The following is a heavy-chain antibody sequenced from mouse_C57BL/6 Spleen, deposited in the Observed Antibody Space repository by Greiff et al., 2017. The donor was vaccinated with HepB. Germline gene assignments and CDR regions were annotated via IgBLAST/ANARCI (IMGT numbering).Heavy chain of an antibody. CDR3: ARRVYYEYDGGYAMDY. CDR2: IDPANGNT. J-gene: IGHJ4*01. Sequence: EVQLQQSVAELVRPGASVKLSCTASGFNIKNTYMHWVKQRPEQGLEWIGRIDPANGNTKYAPKFQGKATITADTSSNTAYLQLSSLTSEDTAIYYCARRVYYEYDGGYAMDYWGQGTSVTVSS. V-gene: IGHV14-3*01. D-gene: IGHD2-4*01. CDR1: GFNIKNTY.